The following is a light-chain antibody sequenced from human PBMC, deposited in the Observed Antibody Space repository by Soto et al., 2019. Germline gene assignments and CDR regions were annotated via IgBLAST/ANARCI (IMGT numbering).Light chain of an antibody. CDR3: GTWDTSLSAGV. J-gene: IGLJ2*01. Sequence: QSVLTQPPSASGTPGQRVTISCSGSSSNIGSNYVYWYQQLPGTAPKLLIYSNNQRPSGVPDRFSGSKSGTSATLGITGLQTGDEADYYCGTWDTSLSAGVFGAGTQLTVL. CDR2: SNN. CDR1: SSNIGSNY. V-gene: IGLV1-47*02.